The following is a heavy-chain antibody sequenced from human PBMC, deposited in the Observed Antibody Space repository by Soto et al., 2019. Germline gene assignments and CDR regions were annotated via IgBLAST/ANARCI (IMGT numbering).Heavy chain of an antibody. CDR1: GFTVSSNY. CDR3: ARAANYYYGMDV. CDR2: IYSGGST. Sequence: EVQLVETGGGLIQPGGSLRLSCAASGFTVSSNYMSWVRQAPGKGLEWVSVIYSGGSTYYADSVKGRFTISRDNSKNTLYLQMNSLRAEDTAVYYCARAANYYYGMDVWGQGITVTASS. V-gene: IGHV3-53*02. J-gene: IGHJ6*02.